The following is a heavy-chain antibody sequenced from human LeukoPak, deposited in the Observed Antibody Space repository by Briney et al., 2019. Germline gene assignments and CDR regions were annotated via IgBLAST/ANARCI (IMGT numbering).Heavy chain of an antibody. CDR3: TRLGDGDY. CDR1: GFTFSGSA. V-gene: IGHV3-73*01. Sequence: GGSLRLSCVASGFTFSGSAMHWVRQASGKGLEWVGRIRSKANSYATAYAASVKGRFTISRDDSKNTAYLQMNSLKTEDTAVYYCTRLGDGDYWGQGTLVTVSS. J-gene: IGHJ4*02. CDR2: IRSKANSYAT.